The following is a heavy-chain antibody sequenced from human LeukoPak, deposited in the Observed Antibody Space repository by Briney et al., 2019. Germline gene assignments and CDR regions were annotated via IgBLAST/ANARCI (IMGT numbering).Heavy chain of an antibody. J-gene: IGHJ4*02. CDR3: ARYYGGNYFFDF. Sequence: SETLSLTCAVSGGSISSGGYSWGWIRQPPGKGLEWIGYIYYSGSTYYNPSLKSRVTISIDTSNNQFSLKLTSVTAADTAVYYCARYYGGNYFFDFWGQGTLVTVSS. V-gene: IGHV4-31*11. CDR1: GGSISSGGYS. CDR2: IYYSGST. D-gene: IGHD4-23*01.